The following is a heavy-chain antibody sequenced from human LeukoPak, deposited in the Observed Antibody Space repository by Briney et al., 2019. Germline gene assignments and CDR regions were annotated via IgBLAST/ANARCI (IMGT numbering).Heavy chain of an antibody. CDR3: SRGVEVTAILCY. V-gene: IGHV3-21*01. CDR2: ISSSSTYI. J-gene: IGHJ4*02. D-gene: IGHD2-21*02. CDR1: GFTLSSYS. Sequence: GGSLRLSCAASGFTLSSYSMKWVRQAPGKGGEGVFSISSSSTYIYYADSVKGRFTISRDNAKNSLYPQINSLRAEDTAVYYCSRGVEVTAILCYWCQGTLVTVSS.